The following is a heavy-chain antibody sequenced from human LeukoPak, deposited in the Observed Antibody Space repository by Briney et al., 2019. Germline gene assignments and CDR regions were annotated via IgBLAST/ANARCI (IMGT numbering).Heavy chain of an antibody. D-gene: IGHD3-3*01. J-gene: IGHJ4*02. CDR2: IKSKTDGGTT. CDR1: GFTFSNAW. CDR3: TTGITIFGVVIINDY. Sequence: GVSLRLSCAASGFTFSNAWMSWVRQAPGKGLEWVGRIKSKTDGGTTDYAAPVKGRFTISRDDSKNTLYLQMNSLKTEDTAVYYCTTGITIFGVVIINDYWGQGTLVTVSS. V-gene: IGHV3-15*01.